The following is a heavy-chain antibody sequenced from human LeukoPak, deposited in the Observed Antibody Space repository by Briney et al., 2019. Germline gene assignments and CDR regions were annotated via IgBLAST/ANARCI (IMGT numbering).Heavy chain of an antibody. Sequence: SETLSLTCTVSGGSISGFVWSWVRQPPGEGLDYLGYIYDTGTTNYNPLLKSRVTLSVDTSKNQFSLNLKSVTAADTAVYYCARLAKGEQWLAYYFDYWGQGALVTVSS. CDR2: IYDTGTT. CDR3: ARLAKGEQWLAYYFDY. D-gene: IGHD6-19*01. J-gene: IGHJ4*02. CDR1: GGSISGFV. V-gene: IGHV4-59*08.